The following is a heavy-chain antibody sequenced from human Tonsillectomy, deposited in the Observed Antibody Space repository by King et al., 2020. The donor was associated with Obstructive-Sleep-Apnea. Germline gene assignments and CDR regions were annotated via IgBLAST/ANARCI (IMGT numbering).Heavy chain of an antibody. J-gene: IGHJ4*02. V-gene: IGHV4-39*07. Sequence: QLQESGPGLVKPSETLSLTCIVSGGSITSSYYWGWIRQPPGKEPEWIWTIYYSGSTYYNPTLKSRVTISVDTSKNQFSLNLNSVTAADTATYYCARLRGGSSWYSHFDYWGQGTLVTVSS. D-gene: IGHD6-13*01. CDR1: GGSITSSYY. CDR2: IYYSGST. CDR3: ARLRGGSSWYSHFDY.